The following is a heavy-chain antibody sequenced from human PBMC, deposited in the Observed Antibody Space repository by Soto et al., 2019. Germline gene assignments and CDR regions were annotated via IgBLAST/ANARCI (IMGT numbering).Heavy chain of an antibody. Sequence: EVQLVESGGGLVQPGRSLRLSCAASGFTFDDYAMHWVRQAPGKGLEWVSGISWNSGSIGYADSVKGRFTISRDNAKNSLYLQMNSLRAEDTALYYCAKAPSLAGDAFDIWGQGTMVTVSS. CDR1: GFTFDDYA. J-gene: IGHJ3*02. CDR2: ISWNSGSI. V-gene: IGHV3-9*01. D-gene: IGHD6-6*01. CDR3: AKAPSLAGDAFDI.